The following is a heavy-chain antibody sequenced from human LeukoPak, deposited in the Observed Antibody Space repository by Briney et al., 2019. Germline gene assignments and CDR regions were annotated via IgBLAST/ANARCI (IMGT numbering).Heavy chain of an antibody. CDR2: IYYSGST. J-gene: IGHJ5*02. V-gene: IGHV4-39*07. D-gene: IGHD4-17*01. CDR1: GGSISSSTYY. Sequence: SETLSLTCTVSGGSISSSTYYWGWIRQPPGKGLEWIGSIYYSGSTYYNPSLKSRVTMSVDTSKNQFSLKLSSVTAADTAVYYCAREPDYGDSPEWFDPWGQGTLVTVSS. CDR3: AREPDYGDSPEWFDP.